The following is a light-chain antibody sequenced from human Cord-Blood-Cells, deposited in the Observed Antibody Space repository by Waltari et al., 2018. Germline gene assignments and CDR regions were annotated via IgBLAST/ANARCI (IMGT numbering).Light chain of an antibody. Sequence: IQMTQSPSSLSASVGDRVTITFRASQSISSYLNWYQQKPGKAPKLLIYAASSLQSRVPSRFSGSGSGTDFTLTISSLQPDDFATYYCQQSYSTPYTFGQGTKLEIK. J-gene: IGKJ2*01. CDR1: QSISSY. V-gene: IGKV1-39*01. CDR3: QQSYSTPYT. CDR2: AAS.